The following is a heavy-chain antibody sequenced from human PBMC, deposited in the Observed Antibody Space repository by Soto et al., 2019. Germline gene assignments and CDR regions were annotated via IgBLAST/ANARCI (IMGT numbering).Heavy chain of an antibody. CDR3: VKDREYYHDNSGYYNFDY. D-gene: IGHD3-22*01. V-gene: IGHV3-30-3*02. CDR2: ISYDGTKS. J-gene: IGHJ4*02. CDR1: GFTFSHYA. Sequence: QVHLVESGGAVVQPGRSLRLSCAASGFTFSHYAMHWVRQAPGKGLEWVAVISYDGTKSFYAKSVKGRFTISRDTSKNTLELQLNSLVADDTAVYSCVKDREYYHDNSGYYNFDYWGQGTLVTVSS.